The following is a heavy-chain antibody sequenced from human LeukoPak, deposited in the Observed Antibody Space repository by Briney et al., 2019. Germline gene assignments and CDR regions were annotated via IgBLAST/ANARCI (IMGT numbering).Heavy chain of an antibody. J-gene: IGHJ4*02. D-gene: IGHD6-13*01. CDR1: GFTFNNYG. Sequence: GGSLRLSCAASGFTFNNYGMHWVRQAPGKGLEWVAVISYDGSNKYYADSVKGRFTISRDNSKNTLYLQMNSLRAEDTAVYYCARGDSSSWYHPFDYWGQGTLVTVSS. CDR3: ARGDSSSWYHPFDY. V-gene: IGHV3-30*03. CDR2: ISYDGSNK.